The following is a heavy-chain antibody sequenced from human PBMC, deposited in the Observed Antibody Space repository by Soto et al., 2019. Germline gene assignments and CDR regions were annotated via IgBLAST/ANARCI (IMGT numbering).Heavy chain of an antibody. J-gene: IGHJ4*02. CDR3: AXDNYGPLDY. CDR2: VDPNSGGT. Sequence: ASVKVSCKPSGYTFTDLYIHWVRQAPGQGLEWMGWVDPNSGGTKQTQKFQGRLTMTRDTSTGAVYMELYSLRSDDTSVYYCAXDNYGPLDYWGQGPLVTVSS. V-gene: IGHV1-2*02. CDR1: GYTFTDLY. D-gene: IGHD3-10*01.